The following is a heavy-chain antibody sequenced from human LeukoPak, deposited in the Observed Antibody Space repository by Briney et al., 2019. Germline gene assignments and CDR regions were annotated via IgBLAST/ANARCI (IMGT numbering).Heavy chain of an antibody. D-gene: IGHD3-9*01. J-gene: IGHJ4*02. Sequence: ASVKVSCKASGYTFTSYGISWVRQAPGQGLEWMGWISAYNGNTNYAQKLQGRVTMTTDTSTSTAYMELRSLRSDDTAVYYCARGGYDILTGYHPFDYWGQGNLVTVSS. CDR1: GYTFTSYG. V-gene: IGHV1-18*04. CDR2: ISAYNGNT. CDR3: ARGGYDILTGYHPFDY.